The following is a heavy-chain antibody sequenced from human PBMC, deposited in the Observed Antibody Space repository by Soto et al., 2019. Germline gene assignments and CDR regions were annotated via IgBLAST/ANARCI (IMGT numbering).Heavy chain of an antibody. J-gene: IGHJ3*01. CDR2: INPGFTHI. V-gene: IGHV3-21*01. D-gene: IGHD2-15*01. Sequence: EVQLVESGGGLVMPGGSLRLSCAASGLTFSSFHMNWVRQAPGKGLEWVSSINPGFTHIYCKDSGKGRFTCSRDDSKNSVYLQMTGLRTEDTALYYCARGYCGGGGCYLRRDAFDVWGQGTMVTVSS. CDR1: GLTFSSFH. CDR3: ARGYCGGGGCYLRRDAFDV.